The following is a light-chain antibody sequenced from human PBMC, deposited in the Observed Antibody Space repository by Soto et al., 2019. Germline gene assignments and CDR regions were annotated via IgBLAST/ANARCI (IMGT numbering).Light chain of an antibody. Sequence: EIVVTQSPAALSVSPGERATLSCRARQSIGGNLAWYQQKPGQAPRLLIYDVSTRATGIPARFSGRGSGTEFTLTISSLQSEDFALYYCQQYNNRPPWTFGQGTKVEIK. CDR3: QQYNNRPPWT. J-gene: IGKJ1*01. CDR2: DVS. CDR1: QSIGGN. V-gene: IGKV3-15*01.